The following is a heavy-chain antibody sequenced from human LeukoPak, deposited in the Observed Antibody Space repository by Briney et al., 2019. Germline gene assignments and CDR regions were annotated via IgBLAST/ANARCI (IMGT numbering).Heavy chain of an antibody. CDR1: GLTVSDNY. Sequence: GGSLRLSCAASGLTVSDNYMSWVRQAPGKGLEWVSVIYTGGATYYADSVKGKFTISRDNSKNTVYLQMNSLTAEDTAVYYCARVSSGYYYFDYWGQGTLVTVSS. J-gene: IGHJ4*02. CDR3: ARVSSGYYYFDY. D-gene: IGHD3-22*01. CDR2: IYTGGAT. V-gene: IGHV3-66*01.